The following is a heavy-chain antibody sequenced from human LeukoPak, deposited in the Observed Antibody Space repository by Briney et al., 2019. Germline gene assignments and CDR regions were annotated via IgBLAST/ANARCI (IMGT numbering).Heavy chain of an antibody. CDR2: IYYSGST. V-gene: IGHV4-59*12. D-gene: IGHD6-6*01. CDR3: ARENEPDGYSSSSFYYYYYMDV. J-gene: IGHJ6*03. Sequence: SETLSLTWTVSGGSISSYYWSWIRQPPGKGLEWIGYIYYSGSTNYNPSLKSRVTISVDTSKNQFSLKLSFVTAADTAVYYCARENEPDGYSSSSFYYYYYMDVWGKGTTVTVSS. CDR1: GGSISSYY.